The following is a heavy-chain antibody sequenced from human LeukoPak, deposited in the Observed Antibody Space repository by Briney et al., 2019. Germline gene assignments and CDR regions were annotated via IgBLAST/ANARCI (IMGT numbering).Heavy chain of an antibody. D-gene: IGHD6-6*01. J-gene: IGHJ4*02. CDR1: GFTFSRYA. CDR3: AKETSSSFDY. V-gene: IGHV3-23*01. CDR2: TSGSGGYT. Sequence: PGGSLRLSCVASGFTFSRYAMSWVRQAPGKGLEWVSATSGSGGYTYYADSVKGRFTISRDNSKNTVYLQMNSLRVEDTAVYYCAKETSSSFDYWGQGTLVTVSS.